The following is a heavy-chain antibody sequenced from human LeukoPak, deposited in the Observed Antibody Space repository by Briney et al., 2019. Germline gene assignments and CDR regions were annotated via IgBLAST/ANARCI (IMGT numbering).Heavy chain of an antibody. J-gene: IGHJ6*03. V-gene: IGHV3-49*04. CDR2: IRSKAYGGTT. CDR1: GFTFGDYA. D-gene: IGHD1-26*01. CDR3: TRGYSGSLYYYYYYYMDV. Sequence: GGSLRLSCTASGFTFGDYAMSWVRQAPGKGLEWVGFIRSKAYGGTTECAASVKGRFTISRDDSKSIAYLQMNSLKTEDTAVYYCTRGYSGSLYYYYYYYMDVWGKGTTVTVSS.